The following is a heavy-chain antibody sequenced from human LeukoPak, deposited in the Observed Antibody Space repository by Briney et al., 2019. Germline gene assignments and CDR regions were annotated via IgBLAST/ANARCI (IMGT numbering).Heavy chain of an antibody. J-gene: IGHJ6*04. CDR1: RFTFSSYS. Sequence: GGSLRLSCAASRFTFSSYSMNWVRQAPGKGLEWVSYISSSSSYIYYADSVKGRFTISRDNAKKSLYLQMNSLRAEDTAVYYCAELGITMIGGVWGKGTTVTISS. CDR2: ISSSSSYI. CDR3: AELGITMIGGV. V-gene: IGHV3-21*01. D-gene: IGHD3-10*02.